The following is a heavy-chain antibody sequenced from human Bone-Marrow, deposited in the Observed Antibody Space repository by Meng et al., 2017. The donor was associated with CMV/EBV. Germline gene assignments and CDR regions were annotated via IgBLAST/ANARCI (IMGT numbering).Heavy chain of an antibody. CDR2: INHSGST. CDR3: ARAGNCSSTSCDYYFDY. Sequence: SETLSLTCAVYGGSFSGYYWSWIRQPPGKGLEWIGEINHSGSTNYNPSLKSRVSTSVDTSKNQFSLRLSSVTAADTAVYYCARAGNCSSTSCDYYFDYCGQGTLVTVSS. D-gene: IGHD2-2*01. CDR1: GGSFSGYY. V-gene: IGHV4-34*01. J-gene: IGHJ4*02.